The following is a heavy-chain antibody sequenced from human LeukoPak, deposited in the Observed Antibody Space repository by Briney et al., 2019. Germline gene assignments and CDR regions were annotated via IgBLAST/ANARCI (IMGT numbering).Heavy chain of an antibody. J-gene: IGHJ4*02. V-gene: IGHV4-59*01. CDR3: ARSRYSYGYDYFDY. D-gene: IGHD5-18*01. Sequence: SETLSLTCTVSGGSISSYYWSWIRQPPGKGLEWIGYIYYSGSTNYNPSLKSRVTISVDTFKNQFSLKLSSVTAADTAVYYCARSRYSYGYDYFDYWGQGTLVTVSS. CDR2: IYYSGST. CDR1: GGSISSYY.